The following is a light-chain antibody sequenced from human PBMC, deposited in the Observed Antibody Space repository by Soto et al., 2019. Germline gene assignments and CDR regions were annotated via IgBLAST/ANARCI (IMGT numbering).Light chain of an antibody. J-gene: IGLJ3*02. Sequence: QSVLTQPRSVSDSPGQSVTISCTGTSSDVGGYNYVSWYQQHPGKAPKVMIYDVSKRPSGVPDRFSGSKSGNTASLTISGLQAEDEADYYCCSYVGNFAWVFGGGTKLTVL. CDR3: CSYVGNFAWV. CDR2: DVS. V-gene: IGLV2-11*01. CDR1: SSDVGGYNY.